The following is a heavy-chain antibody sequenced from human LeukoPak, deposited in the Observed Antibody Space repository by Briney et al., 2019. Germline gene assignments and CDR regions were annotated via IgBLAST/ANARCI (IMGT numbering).Heavy chain of an antibody. J-gene: IGHJ4*02. Sequence: PGGSLRLSCAASGFTFSSYAMSWVRQAPGKGLEWVSAISGSGGSTYYADSVKGRFTVSRDNSKNTLYLQMNSLRAEDTAVYYCAKFRTLRYSSGPLDYWGQGTLVTVSS. CDR1: GFTFSSYA. D-gene: IGHD6-19*01. CDR3: AKFRTLRYSSGPLDY. CDR2: ISGSGGST. V-gene: IGHV3-23*01.